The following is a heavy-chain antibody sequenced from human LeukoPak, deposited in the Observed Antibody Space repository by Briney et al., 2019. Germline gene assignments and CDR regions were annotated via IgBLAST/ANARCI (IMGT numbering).Heavy chain of an antibody. V-gene: IGHV1-8*03. Sequence: GASVKVSCKASGYTFTSYDINWVRQATGQGLEWMGWMNPNSGNTGYAQKFQGRVTITRNTSISTAYMELSSLTSEDTAVYYCAGADSKRGRAFDIWGQGTMVTVSS. CDR2: MNPNSGNT. D-gene: IGHD3-22*01. CDR1: GYTFTSYD. CDR3: AGADSKRGRAFDI. J-gene: IGHJ3*02.